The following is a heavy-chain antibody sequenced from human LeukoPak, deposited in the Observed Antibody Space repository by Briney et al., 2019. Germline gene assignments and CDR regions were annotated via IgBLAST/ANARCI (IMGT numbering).Heavy chain of an antibody. J-gene: IGHJ4*02. CDR3: ARQNGVGLFTLP. V-gene: IGHV4-4*07. CDR1: GNSFGDYY. Sequence: SETLSLTCTVTGNSFGDYYWSWIREPAGKALEWIGRIYTSGSTTYNPSLKSRVTISVDTSKNQFSLKVTSVTAADTAVYYCARQNGVGLFTLPGGQGTLVTVSS. D-gene: IGHD2-8*01. CDR2: IYTSGST.